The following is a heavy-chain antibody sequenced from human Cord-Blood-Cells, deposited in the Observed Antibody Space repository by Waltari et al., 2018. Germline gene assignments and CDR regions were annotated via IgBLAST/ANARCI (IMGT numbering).Heavy chain of an antibody. CDR1: GGTFSSYA. Sequence: QVQLVQSGAEVKKPGSSVKVSCKASGGTFSSYAISWVRQAPGQGLEWMGGIIPIFGTANYAQKFQGRVTITADESTSTAYMELSSLRSEDTAVYYCATGVVPAAVPPNYYYYMDVWGKGTTVTVSS. V-gene: IGHV1-69*01. D-gene: IGHD2-2*01. J-gene: IGHJ6*03. CDR3: ATGVVPAAVPPNYYYYMDV. CDR2: IIPIFGTA.